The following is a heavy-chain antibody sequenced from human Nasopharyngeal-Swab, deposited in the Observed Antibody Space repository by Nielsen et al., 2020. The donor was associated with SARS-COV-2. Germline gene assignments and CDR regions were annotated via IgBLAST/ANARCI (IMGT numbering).Heavy chain of an antibody. J-gene: IGHJ5*02. CDR3: ARDQPLSIAENWFDP. CDR1: GFTFSSYA. CDR2: ISYDGSNK. D-gene: IGHD6-6*01. V-gene: IGHV3-30-3*01. Sequence: GESLKISCAASGFTFSSYAMHWVRQAQGKGLEWVAVISYDGSNKYYADSVKGRFTISRDNSKNTLYLQMNSLRAEDTAVYYCARDQPLSIAENWFDPWGQGTMVTVSS.